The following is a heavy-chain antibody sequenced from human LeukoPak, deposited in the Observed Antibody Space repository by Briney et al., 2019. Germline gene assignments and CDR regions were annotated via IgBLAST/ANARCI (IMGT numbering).Heavy chain of an antibody. Sequence: SETLSLTCTVSGYFISSGYYWGWIRQPPGKGLQWIGEINHSGSTNYNPSLKSRVTISVDTSKNQFSLKLSSVTAADTAVYYCASLDTYYYGSADAFDIWGQGTMVTVSS. V-gene: IGHV4-38-2*02. D-gene: IGHD3-10*01. J-gene: IGHJ3*02. CDR3: ASLDTYYYGSADAFDI. CDR1: GYFISSGYY. CDR2: INHSGST.